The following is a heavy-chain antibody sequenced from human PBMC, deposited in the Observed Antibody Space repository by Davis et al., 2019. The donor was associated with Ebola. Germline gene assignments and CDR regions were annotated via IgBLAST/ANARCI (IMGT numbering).Heavy chain of an antibody. D-gene: IGHD6-13*01. CDR3: ARDRIAAAGGFDY. V-gene: IGHV4-34*01. CDR2: INHSGST. J-gene: IGHJ4*02. Sequence: MPGGSLRLSCAVYGGSFSGYYWSWIRQPPGKGLEWIGEINHSGSTNYNPSLKSRVTISVDTSKNQFSLKLSSVTAADTAVYYCARDRIAAAGGFDYWGQGTLVTVSS. CDR1: GGSFSGYY.